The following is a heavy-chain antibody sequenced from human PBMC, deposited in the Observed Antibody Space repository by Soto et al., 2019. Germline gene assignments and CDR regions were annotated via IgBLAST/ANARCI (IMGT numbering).Heavy chain of an antibody. D-gene: IGHD6-19*01. V-gene: IGHV3-15*07. CDR1: GFTFSNAW. Sequence: TGGSLRLSCAASGFTFSNAWMNWVRQAPGKGLEWVGRIKSKTDGGTTDYAAPVKGRFTISRDDSKNTLYLQMNSLKTEDTAVYYCTTDYDSSGWFRKIYDYWGQGTLVTVSS. CDR2: IKSKTDGGTT. CDR3: TTDYDSSGWFRKIYDY. J-gene: IGHJ4*02.